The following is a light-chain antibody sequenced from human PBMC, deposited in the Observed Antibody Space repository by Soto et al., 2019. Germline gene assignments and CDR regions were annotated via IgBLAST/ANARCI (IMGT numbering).Light chain of an antibody. CDR2: AAS. Sequence: EIQLTQSPSSLSASVGDRVTITCRASQSIRSYLNWYQQKPGKAPKLLISAASTLQSGVPSRFSGSGSGTEFTLTISSLQPEDFATYYCQQLNSYPPTFGQGTKVDI. CDR3: QQLNSYPPT. CDR1: QSIRSY. V-gene: IGKV1-9*01. J-gene: IGKJ1*01.